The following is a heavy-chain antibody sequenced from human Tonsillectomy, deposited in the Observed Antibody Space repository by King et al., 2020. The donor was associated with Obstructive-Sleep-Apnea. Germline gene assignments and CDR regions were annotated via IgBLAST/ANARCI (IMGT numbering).Heavy chain of an antibody. CDR3: AREGGYYDSSGYAPIFDY. J-gene: IGHJ4*02. V-gene: IGHV3-48*03. CDR1: GFTFSSYS. CDR2: ISSGGTTI. D-gene: IGHD3-22*01. Sequence: VQLQESGGGLVQPGGSLRLSCAASGFTFSSYSLHWVRQAPGKGLEWLSYISSGGTTIYYADSLQGRFTISRDNAKNSLSLQINSLSAEDTAVYFCAREGGYYDSSGYAPIFDYWGQGTLVTVSS.